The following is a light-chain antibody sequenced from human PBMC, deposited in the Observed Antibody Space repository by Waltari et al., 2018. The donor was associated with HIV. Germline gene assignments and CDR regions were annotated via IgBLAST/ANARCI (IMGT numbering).Light chain of an antibody. CDR1: SSDVGGYNY. CDR3: SSYTSSSTLV. J-gene: IGLJ2*01. CDR2: EVT. Sequence: QSALTQPVSVSGSPGQSITISCTGTSSDVGGYNYVSWYQQHPGKAPKLMIYEVTNRPSGVSNRFSGSKSGNTASLTLSGLQAEDEADYYCSSYTSSSTLVFG. V-gene: IGLV2-14*01.